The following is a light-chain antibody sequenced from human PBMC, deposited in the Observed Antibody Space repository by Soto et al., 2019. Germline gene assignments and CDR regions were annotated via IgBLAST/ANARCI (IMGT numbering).Light chain of an antibody. CDR1: SGSIASNY. CDR3: QSYDSSNVV. CDR2: EDN. Sequence: NFMLTQPHSVSESPGKTVTISCTRSSGSIASNYVQWYHQRPGSAPTTVIYEDNQRPSGVPDRFSGSIDSSSNSASLTISGLKTEDEADYYCQSYDSSNVVFGGGTKL. V-gene: IGLV6-57*04. J-gene: IGLJ2*01.